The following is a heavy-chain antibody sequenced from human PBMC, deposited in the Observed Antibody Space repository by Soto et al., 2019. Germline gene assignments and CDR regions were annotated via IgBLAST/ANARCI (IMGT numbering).Heavy chain of an antibody. CDR3: AALLEMAVTFDY. CDR2: IIPIFGTA. CDR1: GGTFSSYA. Sequence: ASVKVSCKASGGTFSSYAISWVRQAPGQGLEWMGGIIPIFGTANYAQKFQGRVTITADESTSTAYMELSSLRSEDTAVYYCAALLEMAVTFDYWGQGTLVTVSS. D-gene: IGHD6-19*01. V-gene: IGHV1-69*13. J-gene: IGHJ4*02.